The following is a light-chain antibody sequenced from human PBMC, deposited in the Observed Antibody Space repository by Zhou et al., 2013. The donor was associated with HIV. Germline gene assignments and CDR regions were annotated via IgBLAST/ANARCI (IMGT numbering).Light chain of an antibody. Sequence: EIVLTQSPATLSLSPGERATLSCRASQSVSSYLAWYQQKPGQAPRLLIYDASNRATGIPARFSGSGSGTDFTLTISSLEPEDFAVYYCQQRSNHGTFGQGTKLEIK. CDR3: QQRSNHGT. CDR1: QSVSSY. V-gene: IGKV3-11*01. J-gene: IGKJ2*01. CDR2: DAS.